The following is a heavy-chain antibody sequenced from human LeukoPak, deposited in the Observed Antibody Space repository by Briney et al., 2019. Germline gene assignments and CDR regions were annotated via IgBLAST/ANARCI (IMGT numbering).Heavy chain of an antibody. J-gene: IGHJ3*02. CDR3: VKDVWYSSGWYNAFDI. CDR1: GFTVSSNY. Sequence: PGGSLRLSCAASGFTVSSNYMSWVRQAPGKGLEWVSVIYSGGSTYYADSVKGRFTISRDNSKNTLYLQMNSLRAEDTAVYYCVKDVWYSSGWYNAFDIWGQGTMVTVSS. D-gene: IGHD6-19*01. CDR2: IYSGGST. V-gene: IGHV3-53*01.